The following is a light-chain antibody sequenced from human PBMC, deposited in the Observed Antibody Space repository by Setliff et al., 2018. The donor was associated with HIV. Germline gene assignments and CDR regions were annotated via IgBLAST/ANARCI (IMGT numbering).Light chain of an antibody. CDR1: SSDVGSSKY. V-gene: IGLV2-14*01. CDR2: EVN. CDR3: CSFTTSATVV. Sequence: QSALTQPASVSGSPGQSITISCTGTSSDVGSSKYVSWYLQHPDKAPKLILYEVNNRPSGISNRFFCSKSGNTASLTISGLQAGDEADYYCCSFTTSATVVFGPGTKVTV. J-gene: IGLJ1*01.